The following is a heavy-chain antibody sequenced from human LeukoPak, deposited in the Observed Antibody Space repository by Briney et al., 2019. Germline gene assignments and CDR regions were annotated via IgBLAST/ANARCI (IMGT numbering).Heavy chain of an antibody. CDR2: FDYSGST. V-gene: IGHV4-39*07. CDR1: GGSISSRPYY. J-gene: IGHJ4*02. D-gene: IGHD3-22*01. CDR3: ARASYSYDINGWVPFDY. Sequence: SETLSPTCTVSGGSISSRPYYWGWIRQPPGKGLEWLGSFDYSGSTNYNPSLKSRVTISGDTSKNQFSLRLSSVTAADTAVYYCARASYSYDINGWVPFDYWGQGTLVTVSS.